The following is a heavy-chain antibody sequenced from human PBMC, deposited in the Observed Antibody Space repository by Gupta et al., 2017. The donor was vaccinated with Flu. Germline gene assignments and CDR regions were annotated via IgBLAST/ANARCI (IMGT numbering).Heavy chain of an antibody. D-gene: IGHD2-2*01. Sequence: QVQLQESGPGLVKPSETLSLTCTVSGGSISSYYWSWIRQPAGKGLEWIGRIYTSGSTNYNPSLKSRVTMSVDTSKNQFSLKLSSVTAADTAVYYCASDGYCSSTSCYYYYYYGMDVWGQGTTVTVSS. CDR2: IYTSGST. CDR3: ASDGYCSSTSCYYYYYYGMDV. CDR1: GGSISSYY. J-gene: IGHJ6*02. V-gene: IGHV4-4*07.